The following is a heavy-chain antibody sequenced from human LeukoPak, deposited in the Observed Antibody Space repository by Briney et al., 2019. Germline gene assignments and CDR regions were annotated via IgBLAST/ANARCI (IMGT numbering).Heavy chain of an antibody. CDR3: AREVTTFNYYGMDV. CDR2: ISYDGSNK. D-gene: IGHD4-17*01. Sequence: GGSLRLSCAASGFTFSSYVMYWVRQAPGKGLEWVAVISYDGSNKYYADSVKGRFTISRDNSKNTLYLQMNSLRAEDTAVYYCAREVTTFNYYGMDVWGQGTTVTVSS. J-gene: IGHJ6*02. V-gene: IGHV3-30-3*01. CDR1: GFTFSSYV.